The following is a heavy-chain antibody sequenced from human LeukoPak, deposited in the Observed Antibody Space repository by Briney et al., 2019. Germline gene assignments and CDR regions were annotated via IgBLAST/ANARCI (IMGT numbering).Heavy chain of an antibody. Sequence: GGSLSLSCAASGFTFSGFGMSWVRQPPTKGLEWVANIKYDGSDKRYVDSVKGRFTVSRDNANNSLYLQMNSLRAEDTAVYYCVRGGGSFDSWGQGTLVTVSS. V-gene: IGHV3-7*04. CDR2: IKYDGSDK. CDR3: VRGGGSFDS. CDR1: GFTFSGFG. J-gene: IGHJ4*02. D-gene: IGHD3-16*01.